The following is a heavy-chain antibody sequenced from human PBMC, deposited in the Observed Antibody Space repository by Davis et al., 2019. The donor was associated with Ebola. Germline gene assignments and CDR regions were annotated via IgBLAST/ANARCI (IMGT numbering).Heavy chain of an antibody. CDR2: INAGNGDT. J-gene: IGHJ4*02. D-gene: IGHD2-21*02. CDR1: GYIFTSYA. CDR3: ARYCGGDCYSGPRWAIDY. Sequence: ASVKVSCKASGYIFTSYAIHWVRQAPGQRLEWMGWINAGNGDTKYSQKFRGRVTITRDTSASTAYMELSSLRSEDTAVYYCARYCGGDCYSGPRWAIDYWGQGTLVTVSS. V-gene: IGHV1-3*01.